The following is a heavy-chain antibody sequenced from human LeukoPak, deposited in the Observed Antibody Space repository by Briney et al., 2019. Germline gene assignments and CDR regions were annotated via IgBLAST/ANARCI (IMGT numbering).Heavy chain of an antibody. Sequence: QAGGSLRLSCADSGFTFSSYWMHWVRHAPGKGLVRVSRISNDGSSTTYADSVKGRFTISRDNANNTLYLQMNSLRAEDTAVYYCARERYYYDRSVHGFDIWGQGTMVTVSS. CDR2: ISNDGSST. J-gene: IGHJ3*02. CDR1: GFTFSSYW. V-gene: IGHV3-74*01. D-gene: IGHD3-22*01. CDR3: ARERYYYDRSVHGFDI.